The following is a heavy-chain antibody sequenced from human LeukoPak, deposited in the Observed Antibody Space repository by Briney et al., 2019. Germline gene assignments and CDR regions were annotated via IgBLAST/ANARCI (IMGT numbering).Heavy chain of an antibody. Sequence: SETLSLTCTVSGGSISSYYWSWIRQPAGKGLEWIGRIYTSGSTNYNHSLKSRVTMSVDTSKNQFYLKLSSVTAADTAVYYCAREVARRYYYYYMDVWGKGTTVTVSS. J-gene: IGHJ6*03. CDR2: IYTSGST. CDR3: AREVARRYYYYYMDV. V-gene: IGHV4-4*07. CDR1: GGSISSYY. D-gene: IGHD2-15*01.